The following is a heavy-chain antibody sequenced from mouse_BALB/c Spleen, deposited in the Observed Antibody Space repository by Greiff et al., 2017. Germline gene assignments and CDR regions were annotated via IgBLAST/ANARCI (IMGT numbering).Heavy chain of an antibody. Sequence: EVQVVESGGGLVKPGGSLKLSCAASGFTFSSYTMSWVRQTPEKRLEWVATISSGGSYTYYPDSVKGRFTISRDNAKNTLYLQMSSLKSEDTAMYYCTRENWDWFAYWGQGTLVTVSA. CDR3: TRENWDWFAY. CDR2: ISSGGSYT. D-gene: IGHD4-1*01. CDR1: GFTFSSYT. V-gene: IGHV5-6-4*01. J-gene: IGHJ3*01.